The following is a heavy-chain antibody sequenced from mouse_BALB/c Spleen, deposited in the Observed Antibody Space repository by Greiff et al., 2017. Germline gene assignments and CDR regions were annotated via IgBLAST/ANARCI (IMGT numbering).Heavy chain of an antibody. Sequence: QVQLQQSGPGLVAPSQSLSITCTVSGFSLTGYGVNWVRQPPGKGLEWLGMIWGDGSTDYNSALKSRLSISKDNSKSQVFLKMNSLQTDDTARYYCARGPPYYGSSYTWFAYWGQGTLVTVSA. CDR2: IWGDGST. CDR3: ARGPPYYGSSYTWFAY. V-gene: IGHV2-6-7*01. D-gene: IGHD1-1*01. CDR1: GFSLTGYG. J-gene: IGHJ3*01.